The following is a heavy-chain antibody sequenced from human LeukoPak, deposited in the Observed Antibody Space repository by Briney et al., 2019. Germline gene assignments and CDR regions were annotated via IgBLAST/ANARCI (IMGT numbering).Heavy chain of an antibody. CDR2: IKSKVDGGTT. CDR3: TTDAGYTSRWYNY. V-gene: IGHV3-15*01. Sequence: GGSLRLSCVASGLSFNNAYMCWVRQAPGKGLEWVGRIKSKVDGGTTDYGAPVKGRFTISRDDSRNTLYLQMNSLKTEDTAVYYCTTDAGYTSRWYNYWGQGTLVTVSS. D-gene: IGHD6-13*01. CDR1: GLSFNNAY. J-gene: IGHJ4*02.